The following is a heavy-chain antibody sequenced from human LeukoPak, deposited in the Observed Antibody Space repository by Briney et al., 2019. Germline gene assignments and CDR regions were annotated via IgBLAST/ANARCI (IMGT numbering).Heavy chain of an antibody. Sequence: GESLTISCKGSGYSFAFYRIGWVRQMPGKGLEWMGAIYPRDSDTRHSPSFQGQVTLSVDKSINTAYLQWRSLKASDTAMYYCARQDGDGFYYFDYWGQGTLVTVSS. CDR2: IYPRDSDT. J-gene: IGHJ4*02. CDR3: ARQDGDGFYYFDY. D-gene: IGHD2-21*02. V-gene: IGHV5-51*01. CDR1: GYSFAFYR.